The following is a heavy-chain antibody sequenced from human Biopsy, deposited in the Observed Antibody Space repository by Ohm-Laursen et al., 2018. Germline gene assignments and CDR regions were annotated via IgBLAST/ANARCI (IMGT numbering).Heavy chain of an antibody. J-gene: IGHJ6*02. CDR2: IWYDGSNK. CDR3: ARDRYYGSESYYSHYNMDV. CDR1: GFTFSSYG. Sequence: SLRLSCAASGFTFSSYGIHWVRQAPGKGLEWVAVIWYDGSNKYSADSVKGRFSISRDNSKNTVYLQMNSLRAADTAVYYCARDRYYGSESYYSHYNMDVWGQGTPVTVSS. V-gene: IGHV3-33*01. D-gene: IGHD3-10*01.